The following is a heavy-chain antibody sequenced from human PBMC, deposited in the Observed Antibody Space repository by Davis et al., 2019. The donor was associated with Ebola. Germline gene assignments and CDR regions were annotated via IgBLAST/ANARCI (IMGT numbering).Heavy chain of an antibody. D-gene: IGHD4-23*01. CDR1: GYSFTSYG. J-gene: IGHJ4*02. V-gene: IGHV1-18*04. Sequence: ASVKVSCKASGYSFTSYGIIWVRQAPGQGLGGMGWISDYNRKPNYAQKFQGRVTMTTDTSTSTAYMELRSLTSDDTAVYYCAIRYGGNSLDYWGQGTLVTVSS. CDR3: AIRYGGNSLDY. CDR2: ISDYNRKP.